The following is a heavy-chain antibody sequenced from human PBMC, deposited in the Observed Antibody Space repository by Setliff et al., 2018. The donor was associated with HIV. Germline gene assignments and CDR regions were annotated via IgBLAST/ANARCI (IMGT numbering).Heavy chain of an antibody. D-gene: IGHD3-3*01. CDR2: IHYRGST. Sequence: SETLSLTCIVSGDSFTDNYWTWIRQPPGKGLEWIVYIHYRGSTNYHPSLRGRVTISVDTSRNQFSLKLNSVTVADTAMYYCARTQPDTIFGVVIFYCCGQGKMVTVSS. CDR1: GDSFTDNY. V-gene: IGHV4-59*01. CDR3: ARTQPDTIFGVVIFYC. J-gene: IGHJ4*02.